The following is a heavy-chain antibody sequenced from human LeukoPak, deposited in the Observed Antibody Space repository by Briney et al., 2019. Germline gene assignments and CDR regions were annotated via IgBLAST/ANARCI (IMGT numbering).Heavy chain of an antibody. Sequence: GGSLRLSCEDSGFSFSVFWMHWVRQAPGKGLVWVSRIRSDGTTTDYADSVKGRFTISRDDSKNRLYLQMNSLRAEDTAVYYCAKGRYTSGRNFDHWGQGTLVTVSS. V-gene: IGHV3-74*01. CDR3: AKGRYTSGRNFDH. CDR1: GFSFSVFW. J-gene: IGHJ4*02. CDR2: IRSDGTTT. D-gene: IGHD6-19*01.